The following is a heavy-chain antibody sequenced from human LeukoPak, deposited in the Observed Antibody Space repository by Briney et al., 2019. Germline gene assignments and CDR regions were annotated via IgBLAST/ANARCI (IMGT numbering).Heavy chain of an antibody. Sequence: SETLSLTCTVSGGSISSGSYYWGWIRQPPGKGLEWIGSIYYSGSTYDNPSLKSRVTISVDTSKNQFSLKLSSVTAADTAVYYCATFAGGNYYDSSGWGQGTLVTVSS. CDR2: IYYSGST. V-gene: IGHV4-39*01. J-gene: IGHJ4*02. CDR1: GGSISSGSYY. D-gene: IGHD3-22*01. CDR3: ATFAGGNYYDSSG.